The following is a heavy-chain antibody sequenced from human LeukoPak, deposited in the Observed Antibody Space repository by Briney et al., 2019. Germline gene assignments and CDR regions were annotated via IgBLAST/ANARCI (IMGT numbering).Heavy chain of an antibody. CDR2: INHSGST. D-gene: IGHD7-27*01. V-gene: IGHV4-34*01. Sequence: SETLSLTCAVYGGSFSGYYWSWIRQPPGKGLEWIGEINHSGSTNYNPSLKSRVTISVDTSKNQFSLKLSSVTAADTAVYFCARGFRGDNFDYWGQGTLVTVSS. CDR1: GGSFSGYY. CDR3: ARGFRGDNFDY. J-gene: IGHJ4*02.